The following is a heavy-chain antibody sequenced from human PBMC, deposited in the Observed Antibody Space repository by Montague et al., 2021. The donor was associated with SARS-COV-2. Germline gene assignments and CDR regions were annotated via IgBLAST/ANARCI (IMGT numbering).Heavy chain of an antibody. CDR2: IFPTGNT. V-gene: IGHV4-61*02. J-gene: IGHJ4*02. CDR1: GDSISSGTSY. CDR3: ARARLPGGTATGHVFDY. D-gene: IGHD1-14*01. Sequence: TLSLTCTVSGDSISSGTSYWSWIRQPAGKGLEVIGRIFPTGNTDYNPSLESRVSISLDTSKNQFSLNLNSVTAADTAVYYCARARLPGGTATGHVFDYWGQGTLVTVSS.